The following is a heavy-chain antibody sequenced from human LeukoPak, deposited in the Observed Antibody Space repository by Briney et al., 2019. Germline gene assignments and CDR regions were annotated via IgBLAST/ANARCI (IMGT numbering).Heavy chain of an antibody. D-gene: IGHD5-12*01. CDR2: LWYDGSNK. CDR1: GFTFSSYG. CDR3: ARDRTSGYDWDDAFDI. V-gene: IGHV3-33*01. J-gene: IGHJ3*02. Sequence: GRSLRLSCAASGFTFSSYGMHWVRQAPGKGLEWVAVLWYDGSNKYYADSVKGRFTISRDNSKNTLYLQMNSLRAEDTAVYYCARDRTSGYDWDDAFDIWGQGTMVTVSS.